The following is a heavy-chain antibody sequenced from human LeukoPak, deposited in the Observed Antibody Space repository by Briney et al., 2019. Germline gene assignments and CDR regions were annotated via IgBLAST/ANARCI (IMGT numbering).Heavy chain of an antibody. CDR2: INTYSANT. CDR3: AREGGIARPPYLYYYIDV. J-gene: IGHJ6*03. Sequence: ASVKVSCKASGYTFNNHDINWVRQAPGRGLEWMGWINTYSANTNYAQEFQDRVIMTTDRSTSTAYMELRSLRSDDTAVYYCAREGGIARPPYLYYYIDVWGKGTTVTVSS. V-gene: IGHV1-18*01. CDR1: GYTFNNHD. D-gene: IGHD6-6*01.